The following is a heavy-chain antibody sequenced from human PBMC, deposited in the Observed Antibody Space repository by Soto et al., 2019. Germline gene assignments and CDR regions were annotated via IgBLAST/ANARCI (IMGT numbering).Heavy chain of an antibody. CDR2: ISAYNGNT. CDR3: AIGGTPIAY. CDR1: GYTFTNFG. V-gene: IGHV1-18*01. Sequence: QVQLVQSGAEVKKPGASVKVSCKASGYTFTNFGISWVRQAPGQGLEWMGWISAYNGNTNYAQNFQGTVTMTTDTSTSTAYRELRSLTSEDTAAYYCAIGGTPIAYGGQGTLVTVSS. J-gene: IGHJ4*02. D-gene: IGHD3-16*01.